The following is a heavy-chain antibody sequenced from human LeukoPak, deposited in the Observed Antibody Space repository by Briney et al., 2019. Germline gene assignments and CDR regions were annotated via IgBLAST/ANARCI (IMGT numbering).Heavy chain of an antibody. CDR2: IKQDGTEK. CDR1: GFTFTTYW. CDR3: ARDTSGYGSGSYEDY. V-gene: IGHV3-7*01. D-gene: IGHD3-10*01. J-gene: IGHJ4*02. Sequence: PGGSLRLSCAASGFTFTTYWMSWVRQAPGKGLEWVANIKQDGTEKYYVDSVKGRFTISRDNSKNTLYLQMNSLRAEDTAVYYCARDTSGYGSGSYEDYWGQGTLVTVSS.